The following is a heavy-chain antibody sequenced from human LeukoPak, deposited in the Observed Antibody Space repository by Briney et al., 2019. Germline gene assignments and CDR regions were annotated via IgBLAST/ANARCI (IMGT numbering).Heavy chain of an antibody. J-gene: IGHJ4*02. D-gene: IGHD4-11*01. Sequence: RTGGSLSLSCAASGFTFDDYGMNWVRQAPGKGLEWVSGINWNGGNTDYADSVKGRFTISRDNAKKSLYLQMNSLRAEDTALYYCARDKSNYFFDYWGQGTLVTVSS. CDR3: ARDKSNYFFDY. V-gene: IGHV3-20*04. CDR2: INWNGGNT. CDR1: GFTFDDYG.